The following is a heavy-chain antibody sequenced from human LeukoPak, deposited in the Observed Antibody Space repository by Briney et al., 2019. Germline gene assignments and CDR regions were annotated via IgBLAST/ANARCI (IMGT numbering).Heavy chain of an antibody. V-gene: IGHV1-2*04. CDR3: ARVGYSYGYGLYYYYMDV. J-gene: IGHJ6*03. D-gene: IGHD5-18*01. CDR2: INPNSGGT. CDR1: GYTFTGYY. Sequence: GASVKVSCKASGYTFTGYYMHWVRQAPGQGLEWMGWINPNSGGTNYAQKFQGWVTMTRDTSISTAYMELSRLRSDDTAVYYCARVGYSYGYGLYYYYMDVWGKGTTVTVSS.